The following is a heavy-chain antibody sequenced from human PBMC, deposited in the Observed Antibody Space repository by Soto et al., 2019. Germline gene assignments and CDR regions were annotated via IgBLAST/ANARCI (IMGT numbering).Heavy chain of an antibody. CDR1: GFIFSDYG. V-gene: IGHV3-23*01. CDR2: ISASGGNI. Sequence: EVQLLESGGGLARPGGSLRLSCVASGFIFSDYGMTWVRQAPGKGMEWVATISASGGNIEYTDSLKGRFTISRDNSKNTVYLQLTGLTAGDTPIYCCAKVAGGLGYFDLWGRGTLVTVSA. D-gene: IGHD3-16*01. J-gene: IGHJ2*01. CDR3: AKVAGGLGYFDL.